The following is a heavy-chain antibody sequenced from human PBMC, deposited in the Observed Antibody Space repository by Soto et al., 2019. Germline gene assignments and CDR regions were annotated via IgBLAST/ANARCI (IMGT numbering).Heavy chain of an antibody. CDR1: GGTFSSYA. Sequence: QVQLVQSGAEVKKPGSSVKVSCKASGGTFSSYAISWVRQAPGQGLEWMGGIIPIFGTANYAQKFQGRVTITADESTSTAYMELSSLRSEDTAMYYCARDEEYSVYDSHYGMDVWGQGTTVTVSS. J-gene: IGHJ6*02. CDR2: IIPIFGTA. CDR3: ARDEEYSVYDSHYGMDV. V-gene: IGHV1-69*12. D-gene: IGHD5-12*01.